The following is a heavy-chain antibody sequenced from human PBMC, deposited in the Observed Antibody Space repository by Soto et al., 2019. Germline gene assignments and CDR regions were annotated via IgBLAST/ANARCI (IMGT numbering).Heavy chain of an antibody. CDR2: ISGSGGST. CDR3: ARSPMYSSSYYFDY. V-gene: IGHV3-23*01. Sequence: GGSLRLSCAASGFTFSSYAMSWVRQAPGKGLEWVSAISGSGGSTYYADSVKGRFTISRDNAKNTLYLQMNSLRAEDTAVYYCARSPMYSSSYYFDYWGPGTLVTVSS. J-gene: IGHJ4*02. D-gene: IGHD6-6*01. CDR1: GFTFSSYA.